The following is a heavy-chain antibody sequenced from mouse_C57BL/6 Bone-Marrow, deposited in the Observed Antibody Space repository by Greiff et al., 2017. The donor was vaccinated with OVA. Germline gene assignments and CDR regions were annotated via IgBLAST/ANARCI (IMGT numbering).Heavy chain of an antibody. CDR2: IPPNSGST. CDR3: ASFDYDEGFDY. V-gene: IGHV1-64*01. Sequence: VKLQQPGAELVKPGASVKLSCKASGYTFTSYWVHWVKQRPGQGLEWIGMIPPNSGSTNYNEKFKSKATLTVDKSSSTAYMQLSSLTSEDSAVYYCASFDYDEGFDYWGQGTTLTVSS. J-gene: IGHJ2*01. D-gene: IGHD2-4*01. CDR1: GYTFTSYW.